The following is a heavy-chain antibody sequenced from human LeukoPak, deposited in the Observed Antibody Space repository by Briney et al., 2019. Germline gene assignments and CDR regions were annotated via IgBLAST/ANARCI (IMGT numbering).Heavy chain of an antibody. CDR2: INPNSGGT. CDR1: GYTFTDYY. CDR3: AGGEGVRYPALPPGDY. D-gene: IGHD3-9*01. V-gene: IGHV1-2*02. J-gene: IGHJ4*02. Sequence: ASVKVSCKASGYTFTDYYMHWVRLVPGQGLEWMGWINPNSGGTNYAQKFQGRVTMTRDTSISTAYMELSRLTYDDTAVYYCAGGEGVRYPALPPGDYWGQGTLVTVSS.